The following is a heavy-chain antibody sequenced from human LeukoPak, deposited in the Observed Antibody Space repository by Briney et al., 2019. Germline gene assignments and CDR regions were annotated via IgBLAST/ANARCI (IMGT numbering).Heavy chain of an antibody. CDR1: GYPLTTWE. J-gene: IGHJ5*02. D-gene: IGHD1-14*01. V-gene: IGHV1-8*01. CDR3: ARGPRNDP. Sequence: GASAKVSCKTSGYPLTTWEINWVRQAAGQGLEWMGWVHPNGGNTAYAQKFQGRVTMTRDTSISTAYMELSGLTSDDTAVYFCARGPRNDPWGQGTLVTVSS. CDR2: VHPNGGNT.